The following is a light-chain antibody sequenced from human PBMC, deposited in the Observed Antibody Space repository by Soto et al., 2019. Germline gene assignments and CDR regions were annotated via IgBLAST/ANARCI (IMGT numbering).Light chain of an antibody. CDR3: LQYNGYYRT. CDR2: DAS. J-gene: IGKJ1*01. CDR1: QTIGGW. Sequence: DIQMTQSQSYLSASVADRVIVSCRGSQTIGGWLAWYQQRPGKAPNLLIFDASTLESGGPSRFSGGGSGTTFTLTISSLQSDDFATYYCLQYNGYYRTFGQGTKVDIK. V-gene: IGKV1-5*01.